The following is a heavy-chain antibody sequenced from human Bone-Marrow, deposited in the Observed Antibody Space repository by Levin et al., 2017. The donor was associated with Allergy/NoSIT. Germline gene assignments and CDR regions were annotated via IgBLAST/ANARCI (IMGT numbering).Heavy chain of an antibody. Sequence: PSQTLSLTCTVSGGSISSYYWSWLRQPPGKGLEWIGYIYYSGSTNYNPSLKSRVTISVDTSKNQFSLKLSSVTAADTAVYYCARTTMVRGVICAFDIWGQGTMVTVSS. J-gene: IGHJ3*02. CDR1: GGSISSYY. V-gene: IGHV4-59*01. D-gene: IGHD3-10*01. CDR3: ARTTMVRGVICAFDI. CDR2: IYYSGST.